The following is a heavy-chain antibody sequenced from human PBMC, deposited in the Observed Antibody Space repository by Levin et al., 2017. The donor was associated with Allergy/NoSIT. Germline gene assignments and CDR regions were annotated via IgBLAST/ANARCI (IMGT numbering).Heavy chain of an antibody. CDR2: INHSGST. Sequence: RSQTLSLTCAVYGGSFSGYYWSWIRQPPGKGLEWIGEINHSGSTNYNPSLKSRVTISVDTSKNQFSLKLSSVTAADTAVYYCARGRDVVVVAATIGGYFDYWGQGTLVTVSS. CDR1: GGSFSGYY. V-gene: IGHV4-34*01. CDR3: ARGRDVVVVAATIGGYFDY. D-gene: IGHD2-15*01. J-gene: IGHJ4*02.